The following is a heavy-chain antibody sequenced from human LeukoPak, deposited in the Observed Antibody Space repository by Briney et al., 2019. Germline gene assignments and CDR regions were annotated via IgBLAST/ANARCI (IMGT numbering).Heavy chain of an antibody. CDR3: AREGCSGGSCYWRFDY. J-gene: IGHJ4*02. V-gene: IGHV3-48*01. D-gene: IGHD2-15*01. CDR2: INSSSSTI. Sequence: SGGSLRLSCAASGFTFSSYSMNWVRQAPGKGLEWVSYINSSSSTIYYADSVKGRFTISRDNAKNSLYLQMNSLRAEDTAVYYCAREGCSGGSCYWRFDYWGQGTLVTVSS. CDR1: GFTFSSYS.